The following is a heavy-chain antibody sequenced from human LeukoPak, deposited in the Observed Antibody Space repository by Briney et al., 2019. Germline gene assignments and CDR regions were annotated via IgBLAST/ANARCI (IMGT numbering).Heavy chain of an antibody. CDR2: ISGSGGTT. CDR1: GLTFSSYA. CDR3: DIAYLLYGGSHNYYFYY. D-gene: IGHD1-1*01. J-gene: IGHJ4*02. Sequence: GGSLRLSCAASGLTFSSYAMSWVRQAPGKGLEWVSTISGSGGTTYYADSVKGRFTISRDNSKNTLYLQMNSLRAEDTALYYCDIAYLLYGGSHNYYFYYRGQGTLVTVSS. V-gene: IGHV3-23*01.